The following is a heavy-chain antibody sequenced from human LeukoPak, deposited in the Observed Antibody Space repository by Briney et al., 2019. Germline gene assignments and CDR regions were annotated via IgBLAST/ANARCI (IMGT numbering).Heavy chain of an antibody. CDR2: IYHSGST. J-gene: IGHJ4*02. CDR1: GGSISSYS. D-gene: IGHD3-10*01. CDR3: AKSSGSYYNVDFDY. Sequence: PSETLSLTCTVSGGSISSYSWSWIRQPPGKGLEWIGEIYHSGSTNYNPSLKSRVTISVDKSKNQFSLKLSSVTAADTAVYYCAKSSGSYYNVDFDYWGQGTLVTVSS. V-gene: IGHV4-59*12.